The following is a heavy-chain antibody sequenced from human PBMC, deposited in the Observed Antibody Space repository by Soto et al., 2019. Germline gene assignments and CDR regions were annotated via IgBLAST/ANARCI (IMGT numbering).Heavy chain of an antibody. V-gene: IGHV1-69*01. J-gene: IGHJ6*02. CDR3: ARSQGSSTRLELYYSYYYGMDV. CDR1: GGTFSSYA. D-gene: IGHD2-2*01. CDR2: IIPISGTA. Sequence: QVQLVQSGAEVKKPGSSVKVSCKASGGTFSSYAISWVRQAPGQGLEWMGGIIPISGTANYAQKFQGRVTITADESTSTVYMELSSLRSEDTAVYFCARSQGSSTRLELYYSYYYGMDVWGQGTTVTVSS.